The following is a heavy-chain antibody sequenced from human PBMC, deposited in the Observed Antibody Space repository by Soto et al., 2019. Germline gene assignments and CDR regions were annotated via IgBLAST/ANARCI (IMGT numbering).Heavy chain of an antibody. CDR2: IIPIFGTA. J-gene: IGHJ4*02. CDR3: ATYLGYCSSTSCQDFDY. D-gene: IGHD2-2*01. Sequence: QVQLVQSGAEVKKPGSSVKVSCKASGGTFSSYAISWVRQAPGQGLEWMGGIIPIFGTANYAQKLQGRVTITADKSTSTAYMELSSLRSEDTAGYYCATYLGYCSSTSCQDFDYWGQGPLVTVSS. V-gene: IGHV1-69*06. CDR1: GGTFSSYA.